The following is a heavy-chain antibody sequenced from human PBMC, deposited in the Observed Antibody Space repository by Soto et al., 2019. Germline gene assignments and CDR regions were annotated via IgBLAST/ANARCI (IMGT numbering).Heavy chain of an antibody. CDR1: GFTFSSYG. Sequence: QVQLVESGGGVVQPGRSLRLSCAASGFTFSSYGMHWVRQAPGKGLEWVAVISYDGSNKYYADSVKGRFTISRDNSKNTLYLQMNSLRAEDTAVYYCAKDVAAAGLTYYYYGMDVW. D-gene: IGHD6-13*01. V-gene: IGHV3-30*18. J-gene: IGHJ6*01. CDR3: AKDVAAAGLTYYYYGMDV. CDR2: ISYDGSNK.